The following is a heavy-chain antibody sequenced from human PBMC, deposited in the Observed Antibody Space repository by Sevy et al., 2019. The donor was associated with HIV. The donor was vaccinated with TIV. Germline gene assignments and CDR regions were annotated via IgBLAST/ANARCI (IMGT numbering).Heavy chain of an antibody. D-gene: IGHD2-2*01. CDR2: ITISGGNT. CDR1: GFTFSLYA. Sequence: GGSLRLSCAASGFTFSLYAMTWVRQAPGKGLEWVSTITISGGNTYYADSVKGRFTISRDNSKNTLYLQMNSLRAEETAVYYWASDHDVVVPAATRGMDVWGQGTTVTVSS. V-gene: IGHV3-23*01. CDR3: ASDHDVVVPAATRGMDV. J-gene: IGHJ6*02.